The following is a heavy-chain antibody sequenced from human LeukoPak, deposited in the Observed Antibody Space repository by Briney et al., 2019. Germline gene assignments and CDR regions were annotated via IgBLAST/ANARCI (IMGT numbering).Heavy chain of an antibody. CDR2: IGDVGSGT. Sequence: HPGGSLRLSCAVSGFTLSSNWMHWVRQVPGKGLEWVSRIGDVGSGTSYADSVKGRFTISRDDAKNTVYLQMNSLRAGDTAVYYCATVFDFWGQGTLVTVSS. J-gene: IGHJ5*01. V-gene: IGHV3-74*01. CDR1: GFTLSSNW. CDR3: ATVFDF. D-gene: IGHD2-21*02.